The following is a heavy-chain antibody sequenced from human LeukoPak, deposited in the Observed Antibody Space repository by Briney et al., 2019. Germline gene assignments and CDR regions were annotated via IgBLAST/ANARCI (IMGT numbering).Heavy chain of an antibody. CDR2: IRYDGSNK. V-gene: IGHV3-30*02. CDR3: AKDLPTINGDGYSSSWWGHGFDY. Sequence: PGGSLRLSCAASGFTFSSYGMHWVRQAPGKGLEWVAFIRYDGSNKYYADSVKGRFTISRDNSKNTLYLQMNSLRAEDTAVYYCAKDLPTINGDGYSSSWWGHGFDYWGQGTLVTVSS. J-gene: IGHJ4*02. D-gene: IGHD6-13*01. CDR1: GFTFSSYG.